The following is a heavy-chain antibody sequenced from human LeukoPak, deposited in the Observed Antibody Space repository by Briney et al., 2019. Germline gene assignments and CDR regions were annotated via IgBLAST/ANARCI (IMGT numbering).Heavy chain of an antibody. CDR2: ISYDGSNK. CDR1: GFTFRSYG. CDR3: AKESDGSGSYSFDY. D-gene: IGHD3-10*01. V-gene: IGHV3-30*18. Sequence: GRPLRLSCAASGFTFRSYGMHWVRQAPGKGLEWVAVISYDGSNKYYADSVKGRFTISRDNSKNTLYLQMNSLRAEDTAVYYCAKESDGSGSYSFDYWGQGTLVTVSS. J-gene: IGHJ4*02.